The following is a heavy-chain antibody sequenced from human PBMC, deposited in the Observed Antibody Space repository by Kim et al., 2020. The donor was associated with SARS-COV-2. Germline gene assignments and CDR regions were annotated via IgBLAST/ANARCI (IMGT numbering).Heavy chain of an antibody. CDR1: GFTFSSYA. CDR3: AGYGDYGSD. Sequence: GGSLRLSCAASGFTFSSYAMHWVRQAPGKGLEWVAVISYDGSNKYYADSVKGRFTISRDNSKNTLYLQMNSLRAEDTAVYYCAGYGDYGSDWGQGTLVTVSS. D-gene: IGHD4-17*01. J-gene: IGHJ4*02. V-gene: IGHV3-30-3*01. CDR2: ISYDGSNK.